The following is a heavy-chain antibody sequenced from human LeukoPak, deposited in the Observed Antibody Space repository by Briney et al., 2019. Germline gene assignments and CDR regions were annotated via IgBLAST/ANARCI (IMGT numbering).Heavy chain of an antibody. CDR3: ARDSRPQWLATGPVDY. D-gene: IGHD6-19*01. CDR1: GYTFTSYS. V-gene: IGHV1-46*01. Sequence: ASVKVSCTASGYTFTSYSLHWVRQAPGQGLEWMGIINPSDESTTYAQKFRGRVTMTRDTSTNTVYMELTSLRSEDTAMHYCARDSRPQWLATGPVDYWGQGTLVTVSS. J-gene: IGHJ4*02. CDR2: INPSDEST.